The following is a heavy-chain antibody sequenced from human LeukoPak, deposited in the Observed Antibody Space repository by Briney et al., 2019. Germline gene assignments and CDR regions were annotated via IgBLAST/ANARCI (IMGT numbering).Heavy chain of an antibody. CDR1: GGSISTSNYY. Sequence: PSETLSLTCTVSGGSISTSNYYWSWIRQPAGKGLEWIGRIYSSGSTNYNPSLKSRVTISVDTSKNQFSLKLSSVTAADTAVYYCASMSSRWYIPFDNWGQGTLVTVSS. CDR3: ASMSSRWYIPFDN. V-gene: IGHV4-61*02. D-gene: IGHD6-13*01. CDR2: IYSSGST. J-gene: IGHJ4*02.